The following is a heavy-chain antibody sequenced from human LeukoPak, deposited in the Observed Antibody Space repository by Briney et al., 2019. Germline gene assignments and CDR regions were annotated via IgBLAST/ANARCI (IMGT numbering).Heavy chain of an antibody. J-gene: IGHJ4*02. CDR3: AKNAARPPPYYFDY. V-gene: IGHV3-23*01. Sequence: GGSLSLSCAASGFTFSNAAMTWVRQAPGKGLEWVSTITGSDDKTYYADSVKGRFTISRDYSKNTLDLQMNSLRAEDTAVYYCAKNAARPPPYYFDYWGQGTLVTVSS. CDR2: ITGSDDKT. D-gene: IGHD6-6*01. CDR1: GFTFSNAA.